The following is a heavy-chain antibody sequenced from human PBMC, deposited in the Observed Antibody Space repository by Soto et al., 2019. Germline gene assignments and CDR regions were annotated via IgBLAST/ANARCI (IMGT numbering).Heavy chain of an antibody. D-gene: IGHD3-10*01. CDR3: AKENYYYGSGSYSPYYFDY. Sequence: GGSLRLSCAASGFTFSSYAMSWVRQAPGKGLEWVSAISGSGGSTYYADSVKGRFTISRDNSKNTLYLQMNSLRAEDTAVYYCAKENYYYGSGSYSPYYFDYWGQGTLVTVSS. CDR1: GFTFSSYA. V-gene: IGHV3-23*01. CDR2: ISGSGGST. J-gene: IGHJ4*02.